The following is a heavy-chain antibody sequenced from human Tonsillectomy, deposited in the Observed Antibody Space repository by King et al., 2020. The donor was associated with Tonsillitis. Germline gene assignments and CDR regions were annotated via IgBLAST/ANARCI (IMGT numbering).Heavy chain of an antibody. D-gene: IGHD2-21*01. CDR1: GYTFTDNG. J-gene: IGHJ4*02. Sequence: QLVQSGREVREPGASVRVSCKASGYTFTDNGISWVRQAPGQGLEWMGWISTYSGKTNYTQKFQGRVTMTTDTSTTTAYMDLKSLRSDDTAVYYCARDKDHSLDHWGQGTLVTVSS. CDR2: ISTYSGKT. V-gene: IGHV1-18*01. CDR3: ARDKDHSLDH.